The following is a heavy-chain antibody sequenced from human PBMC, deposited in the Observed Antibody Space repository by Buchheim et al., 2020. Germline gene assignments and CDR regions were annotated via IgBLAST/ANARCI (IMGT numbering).Heavy chain of an antibody. CDR1: GFTFRSYG. D-gene: IGHD3-22*01. V-gene: IGHV3-30*18. J-gene: IGHJ4*02. Sequence: QVQLVESGGGVVQPGRSLRLSCAASGFTFRSYGMHWVRQAPVKGLEWLAVISYDGSNKSYADSVKGRFTISRDNSKNTLYLQMTSLRAEDTAVYYCAKVAGSSGYYYFDFWGQGTL. CDR3: AKVAGSSGYYYFDF. CDR2: ISYDGSNK.